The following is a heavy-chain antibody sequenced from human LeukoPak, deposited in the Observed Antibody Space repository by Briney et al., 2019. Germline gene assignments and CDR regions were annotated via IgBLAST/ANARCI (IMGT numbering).Heavy chain of an antibody. V-gene: IGHV4-30-2*01. CDR2: IYHSGST. J-gene: IGHJ5*02. CDR1: GGSISSGGYS. D-gene: IGHD6-13*01. CDR3: ARTQSNYSGGWYSSLSRWVDP. Sequence: SQTLSLTCAVSGGSISSGGYSWSWIRQPPGKGLEWIGCIYHSGSTYYNPSLKSRVTISVDRSKNQFSLKLSSVTAADTAVYYCARTQSNYSGGWYSSLSRWVDPCGQGTLVNVSS.